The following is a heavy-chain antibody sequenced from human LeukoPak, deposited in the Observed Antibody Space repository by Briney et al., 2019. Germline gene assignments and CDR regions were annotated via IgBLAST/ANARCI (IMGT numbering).Heavy chain of an antibody. Sequence: ASVKVSCKASGYTFTSYGISWVRQAPGQGLEWVGWISAYNGNTNYAQKLQGRVTMTTDTSTSTAYMELRSLRSDDTAVYYCARDQPGIAAAGGPPYYYYYGMDVWGQGTTVTVSS. V-gene: IGHV1-18*01. CDR1: GYTFTSYG. CDR3: ARDQPGIAAAGGPPYYYYYGMDV. D-gene: IGHD6-13*01. J-gene: IGHJ6*02. CDR2: ISAYNGNT.